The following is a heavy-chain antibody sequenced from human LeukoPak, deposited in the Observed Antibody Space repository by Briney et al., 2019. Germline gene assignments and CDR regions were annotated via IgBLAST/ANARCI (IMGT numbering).Heavy chain of an antibody. Sequence: PSETLSLTCAVYGGSFSGYYWSWIRQPPGKGLEWIGEINHSESTNYDPSLKSRVTISVDTSKNQFSLKLSSVTAADTAVYYCARGRYSSSWYRGWFDPWGQGTLVTVSS. CDR3: ARGRYSSSWYRGWFDP. CDR2: INHSEST. D-gene: IGHD6-13*01. V-gene: IGHV4-34*01. J-gene: IGHJ5*02. CDR1: GGSFSGYY.